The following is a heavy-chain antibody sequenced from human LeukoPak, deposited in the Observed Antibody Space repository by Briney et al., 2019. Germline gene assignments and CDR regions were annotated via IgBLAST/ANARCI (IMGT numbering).Heavy chain of an antibody. CDR3: AKDSGTASTGFDY. CDR2: ISSSSSYI. CDR1: GFTFSSYS. J-gene: IGHJ4*02. D-gene: IGHD5-18*01. V-gene: IGHV3-21*04. Sequence: PGGSLRLSCAASGFTFSSYSMNWVRQAPGKGLEWVSSISSSSSYIYYADSVKGRFTISRDNAKNSLYLQMNSLRAEDTALYYCAKDSGTASTGFDYWGQGTLVTVSS.